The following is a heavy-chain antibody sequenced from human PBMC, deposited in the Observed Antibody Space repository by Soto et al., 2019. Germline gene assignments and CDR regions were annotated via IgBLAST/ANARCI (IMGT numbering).Heavy chain of an antibody. V-gene: IGHV3-13*01. CDR3: AREHNDGHNAFDI. D-gene: IGHD3-16*01. J-gene: IGHJ3*02. CDR1: EFTFSSYV. CDR2: IGTAGDT. Sequence: EVQLVESGGGLVQPGGSLRLSCAASEFTFSSYVMHWVRQATGKGLEWVSGIGTAGDTYYAGSVKGRFTISRENAKNSLFLQMSSLRAGDTAVYYWAREHNDGHNAFDIWGQGTKVTVSS.